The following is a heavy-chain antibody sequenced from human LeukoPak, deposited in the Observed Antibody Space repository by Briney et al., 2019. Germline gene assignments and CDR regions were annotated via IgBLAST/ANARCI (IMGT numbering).Heavy chain of an antibody. CDR3: ARENYDILTWDY. CDR1: GGTFSSYA. V-gene: IGHV1-69*04. CDR2: IIPILGIA. D-gene: IGHD3-9*01. Sequence: GSSVKVSCKASGGTFSSYAISWVRQAPGQGLEWMGRIIPILGIANYAQKFQGRVTITADKSTSTAYMELSSLRSEDTAVYYCARENYDILTWDYWGQGTLVTVFS. J-gene: IGHJ4*02.